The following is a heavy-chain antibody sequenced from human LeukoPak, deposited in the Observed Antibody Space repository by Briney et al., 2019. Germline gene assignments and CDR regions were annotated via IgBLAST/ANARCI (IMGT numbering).Heavy chain of an antibody. V-gene: IGHV4-39*07. CDR3: ARAVEPITYYYGSGVSWFDP. Sequence: SETLSLTCTVSGGSISSNSHYWGWIRQPPGKGMEWIGSMFYSGRTYNNPSLMSRVTISLDTSKNQFSLKLSSVTAADTAVYYCARAVEPITYYYGSGVSWFDPWGQGTLVTVSS. D-gene: IGHD3-10*01. CDR1: GGSISSNSHY. J-gene: IGHJ5*02. CDR2: MFYSGRT.